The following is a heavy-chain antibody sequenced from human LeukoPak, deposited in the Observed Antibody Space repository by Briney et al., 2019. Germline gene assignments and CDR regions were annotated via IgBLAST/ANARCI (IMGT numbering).Heavy chain of an antibody. V-gene: IGHV3-30*02. D-gene: IGHD2-2*01. CDR3: AKDGLGYCSSTSCIRTHFDY. Sequence: GGSLRLSCAASGFVFGDYGMHWVRQAPGKGLEWVTMVRNDGSDKYYADSVKGRFTISRDNSKNTLYLQMNSLRAEDTAVYYCAKDGLGYCSSTSCIRTHFDYWGQGTLVTVSS. CDR1: GFVFGDYG. CDR2: VRNDGSDK. J-gene: IGHJ4*02.